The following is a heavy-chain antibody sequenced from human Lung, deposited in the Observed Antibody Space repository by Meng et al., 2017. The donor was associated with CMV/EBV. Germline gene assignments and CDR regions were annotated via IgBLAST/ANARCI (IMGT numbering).Heavy chain of an antibody. J-gene: IGHJ6*02. CDR1: GYTFTTYD. CDR3: ARTRMEVEPDGTKIKYYNYGMDV. CDR2: MNPNSGNT. D-gene: IGHD6-13*01. V-gene: IGHV1-8*01. Sequence: SVKVSXKASGYTFTTYDINWVRQATGQGLEWMGWMNPNSGNTGYAQKFQGRVAMTRVTSISTAYMELSSLTSDDTAVYYCARTRMEVEPDGTKIKYYNYGMDVWGQGTXVTVSS.